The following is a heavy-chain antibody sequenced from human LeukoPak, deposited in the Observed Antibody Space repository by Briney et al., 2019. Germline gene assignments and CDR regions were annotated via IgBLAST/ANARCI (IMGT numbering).Heavy chain of an antibody. Sequence: GGSLRLSCEASGFTFSSYAMSWVRQAPGQGLACVSVISSSADSTYYADSVKGRFTISRDNSKNTLYLQMNNLRAEDTAVYYCAKPLEKYTYGGNFDYWGQGILVTVSS. CDR1: GFTFSSYA. D-gene: IGHD4-23*01. CDR3: AKPLEKYTYGGNFDY. J-gene: IGHJ4*02. CDR2: ISSSADST. V-gene: IGHV3-23*01.